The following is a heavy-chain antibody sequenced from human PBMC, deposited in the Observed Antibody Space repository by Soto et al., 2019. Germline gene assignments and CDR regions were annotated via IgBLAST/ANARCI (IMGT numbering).Heavy chain of an antibody. D-gene: IGHD3-3*01. CDR1: GLTLSSYS. Sequence: PWGSLRLSCAASGLTLSSYSMNWVRQAPGKGLEWVAFISPSSSPIYYVDSVKGRFTISRDNAKNALYLQMNSLRAEDTAMYYCARDGSDLLADWGQGTLVTVSS. J-gene: IGHJ1*01. CDR2: ISPSSSPI. V-gene: IGHV3-48*01. CDR3: ARDGSDLLAD.